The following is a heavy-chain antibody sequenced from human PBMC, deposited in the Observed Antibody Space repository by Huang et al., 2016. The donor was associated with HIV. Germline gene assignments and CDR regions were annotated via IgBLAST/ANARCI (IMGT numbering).Heavy chain of an antibody. Sequence: EVQLVESGGGLVKPGGSLRLSCAASGFPFSSYSMNWVRQAPGKVLGWCSSISSSSSYIYYADSVKGRFTISRDNAKNSLYLQMNSLRAEDTAVYYCASEIAAASIDYWGQGTLVTVSS. V-gene: IGHV3-21*01. CDR1: GFPFSSYS. CDR3: ASEIAAASIDY. CDR2: ISSSSSYI. D-gene: IGHD6-13*01. J-gene: IGHJ4*02.